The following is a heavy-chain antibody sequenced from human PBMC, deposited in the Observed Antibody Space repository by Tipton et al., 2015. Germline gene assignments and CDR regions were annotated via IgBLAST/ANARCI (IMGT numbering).Heavy chain of an antibody. CDR1: GGSVSSNSNY. Sequence: TLSLTCTVSGGSVSSNSNYWGWIRQPPGKGLEWIGSIYYSGSTQYNSSLRSRVTISVDTSKNQFSLNLTSVTASDTAVYYCARHAYCVGGTCYVRLDTWFDPWGQGTLVTVSS. J-gene: IGHJ5*02. V-gene: IGHV4-39*01. CDR2: IYYSGST. CDR3: ARHAYCVGGTCYVRLDTWFDP. D-gene: IGHD2-15*01.